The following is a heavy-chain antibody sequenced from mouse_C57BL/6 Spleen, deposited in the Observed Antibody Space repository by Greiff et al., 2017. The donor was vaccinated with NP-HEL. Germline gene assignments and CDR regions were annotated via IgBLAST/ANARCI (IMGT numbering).Heavy chain of an antibody. J-gene: IGHJ3*01. V-gene: IGHV1-26*01. Sequence: EVQLQQSGPELVKPGASVKISCKASGYTFTDYYMNWVKQSHGKSLEWIGDINPNNGGTSYNQKFKGKATLTVDKSSSTAYMELRSLTSEDSAVYYCAIIYYDYPFAYWGQGTLVTVSA. D-gene: IGHD2-4*01. CDR1: GYTFTDYY. CDR3: AIIYYDYPFAY. CDR2: INPNNGGT.